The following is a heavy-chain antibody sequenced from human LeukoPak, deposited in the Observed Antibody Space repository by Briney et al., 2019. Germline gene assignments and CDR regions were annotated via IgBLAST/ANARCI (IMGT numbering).Heavy chain of an antibody. D-gene: IGHD3-16*01. CDR1: GFTVSSNY. CDR3: ARDRPYVYYGMDV. V-gene: IGHV3-53*01. Sequence: QSGGSLRLSCAASGFTVSSNYMNWVRQAPGKGLEWVSVIYSGGSTYYADSVKGRFTISRDNSKNTLYLQMNSLRAEDTAVYYCARDRPYVYYGMDVWGQGTTVTVSS. J-gene: IGHJ6*02. CDR2: IYSGGST.